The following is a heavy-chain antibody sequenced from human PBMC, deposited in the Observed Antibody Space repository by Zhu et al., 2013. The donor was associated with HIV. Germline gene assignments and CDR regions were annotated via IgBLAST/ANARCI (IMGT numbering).Heavy chain of an antibody. J-gene: IGHJ6*03. D-gene: IGHD6-19*01. CDR1: GFTVSSNY. CDR3: ARELAVATTVYHRYSYYYMDV. Sequence: EVQLVESGGGLIQPGGSLRLSCAASGFTVSSNYMSWVRQAPGKGLEWASVIYSGDNTYYADSVKGRFTISRDNSKNTLYLQMNSLRAEDTAVYYCARELAVATTVYHRYSYYYMDVWGKGTTVTVSS. V-gene: IGHV3-53*01. CDR2: IYSGDNT.